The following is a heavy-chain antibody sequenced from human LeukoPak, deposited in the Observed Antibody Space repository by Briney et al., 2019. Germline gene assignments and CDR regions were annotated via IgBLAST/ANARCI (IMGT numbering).Heavy chain of an antibody. J-gene: IGHJ4*02. Sequence: GGSLRLSCAASGFTFSNYAMHWVRQAPGKGLEWVAIISYDGSKKYYADSVKGRFTVSRDNSKNTLYVQMKSLRAEDTAVYYCAKDFVVVPGNVNYFDYWGQGTLVTVSS. CDR1: GFTFSNYA. D-gene: IGHD2-21*02. CDR2: ISYDGSKK. V-gene: IGHV3-30*04. CDR3: AKDFVVVPGNVNYFDY.